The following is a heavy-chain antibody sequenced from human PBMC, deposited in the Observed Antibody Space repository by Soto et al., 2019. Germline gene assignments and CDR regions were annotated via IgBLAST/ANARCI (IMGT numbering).Heavy chain of an antibody. D-gene: IGHD6-13*01. J-gene: IGHJ5*02. CDR1: GYTFTSYA. Sequence: ASVKVSCKASGYTFTSYAMHWVRQAPGQRLEWMGWINAGNGNTKYSQKFQGRVTITRDTSASTAYMELSSLRSEDTAVYYCANGYSSSWYDDWFDPWGQGTLVTVSS. CDR3: ANGYSSSWYDDWFDP. V-gene: IGHV1-3*01. CDR2: INAGNGNT.